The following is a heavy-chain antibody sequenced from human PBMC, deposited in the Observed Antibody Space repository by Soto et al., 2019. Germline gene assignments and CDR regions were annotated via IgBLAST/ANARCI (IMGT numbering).Heavy chain of an antibody. Sequence: GGSLRLSCVASEVIFSNSAMHWVRQAPGKGLERVAVVSFDGSLKYYADSVEGRFTISRDSSKNTLYLQMNSLRPEDTAVYYCARDGPSSLTSYFDYWGQGTLVTVSS. D-gene: IGHD2-2*01. V-gene: IGHV3-30*04. J-gene: IGHJ4*02. CDR1: EVIFSNSA. CDR2: VSFDGSLK. CDR3: ARDGPSSLTSYFDY.